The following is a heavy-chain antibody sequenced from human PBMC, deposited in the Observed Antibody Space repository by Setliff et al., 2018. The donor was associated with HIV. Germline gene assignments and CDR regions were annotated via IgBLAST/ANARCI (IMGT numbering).Heavy chain of an antibody. CDR2: ILSTGERT. Sequence: GGSLRLSCAASGFTFRIYSMNWVRQAPGEGLEWVSAILSTGERTFYADSVKGRFTISRDNSKESLYLQMNSLTTEDTALYYCAKLLGNGGNSDPFDIWGQGTTVTVSS. J-gene: IGHJ3*02. D-gene: IGHD2-21*01. V-gene: IGHV3-21*03. CDR1: GFTFRIYS. CDR3: AKLLGNGGNSDPFDI.